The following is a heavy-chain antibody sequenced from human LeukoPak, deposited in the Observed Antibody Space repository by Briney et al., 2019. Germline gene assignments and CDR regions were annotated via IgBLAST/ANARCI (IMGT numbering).Heavy chain of an antibody. Sequence: GGSLRLSCVASGFTFSDYAMNWVRQAPGKGLEWVSTFKTNYNQVYYAESVRGRLTISTDNSKNTAYLQMNSLRVEDTALYYCARSVPDYTRFDFWGQGALVTVSS. CDR3: ARSVPDYTRFDF. D-gene: IGHD4-11*01. J-gene: IGHJ4*02. V-gene: IGHV3-23*05. CDR1: GFTFSDYA. CDR2: FKTNYNQV.